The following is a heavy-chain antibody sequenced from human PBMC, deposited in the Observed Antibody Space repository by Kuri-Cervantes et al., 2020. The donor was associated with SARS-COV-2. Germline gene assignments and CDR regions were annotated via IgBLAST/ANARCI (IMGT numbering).Heavy chain of an antibody. Sequence: GESLKISCAASRFTFNNYAMSWVRQAPGKGLEWVSGISGSGDNTYYADSVKGRFTISRDNSKSTLFLQMSSLRAEDTAMYYCANHYDGTYPIWGRGTLVTVSS. V-gene: IGHV3-23*01. D-gene: IGHD3-3*01. J-gene: IGHJ4*02. CDR2: ISGSGDNT. CDR1: RFTFNNYA. CDR3: ANHYDGTYPI.